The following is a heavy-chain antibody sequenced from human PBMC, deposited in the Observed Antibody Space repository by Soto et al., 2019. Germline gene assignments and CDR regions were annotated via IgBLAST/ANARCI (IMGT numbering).Heavy chain of an antibody. D-gene: IGHD2-2*01. V-gene: IGHV1-2*04. Sequence: ASVKVSCKASGYTFTGYYMHWVRQAPGQGPEWMGWINPNSGGTNYAQKFQGWVTMTRDTSISTAYMELSRLRSDDTAVYYCARGIGVVVPAARPSYYMDVWGKGSTVTVSS. J-gene: IGHJ6*03. CDR3: ARGIGVVVPAARPSYYMDV. CDR1: GYTFTGYY. CDR2: INPNSGGT.